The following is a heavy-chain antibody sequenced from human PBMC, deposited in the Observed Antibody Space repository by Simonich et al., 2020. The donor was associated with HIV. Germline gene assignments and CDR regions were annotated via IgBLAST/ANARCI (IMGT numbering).Heavy chain of an antibody. CDR2: IYPGDSDT. V-gene: IGHV5-51*01. D-gene: IGHD7-27*01. J-gene: IGHJ5*02. Sequence: EVQLVQSGAEVKKPGESLQISCKGSGYSCTSYWIVWVRQMPGKGLEWVGSIYPGDSDTKYSPSCQGQVTISDDKYISTASLQWSSLKASDTAMYYCAKSNANWFDPWGRGTLVTVSS. CDR3: AKSNANWFDP. CDR1: GYSCTSYW.